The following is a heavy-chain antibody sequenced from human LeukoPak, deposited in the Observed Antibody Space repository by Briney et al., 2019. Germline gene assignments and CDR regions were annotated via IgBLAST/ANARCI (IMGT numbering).Heavy chain of an antibody. J-gene: IGHJ4*02. CDR3: AKDLGYFDY. Sequence: GGSLRLSCAASGFTFSSYGMHWVRQAPGKGLEWVAVISYDGSNKYYADSVKGRFTISRDNSRNTLYLQMNSLRAEDTAVYYCAKDLGYFDYWGQGTLVTVSS. CDR2: ISYDGSNK. V-gene: IGHV3-30*18. D-gene: IGHD1-26*01. CDR1: GFTFSSYG.